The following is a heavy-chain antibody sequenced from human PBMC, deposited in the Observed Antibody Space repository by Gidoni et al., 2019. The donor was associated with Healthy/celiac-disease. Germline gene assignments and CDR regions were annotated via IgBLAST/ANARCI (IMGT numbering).Heavy chain of an antibody. Sequence: QVQLQQWGAGLLKPSETLSLTCAVYGGSFSGYYWSWIRQPPGKGLEWIGEINHSGSTNYNPSLKSRVTISVDTSKNQFSLKLSSVTAADTAVYYCARDIAAAGQDDAFDIWGQGTMVTVSS. CDR3: ARDIAAAGQDDAFDI. V-gene: IGHV4-34*01. CDR1: GGSFSGYY. D-gene: IGHD6-13*01. J-gene: IGHJ3*02. CDR2: INHSGST.